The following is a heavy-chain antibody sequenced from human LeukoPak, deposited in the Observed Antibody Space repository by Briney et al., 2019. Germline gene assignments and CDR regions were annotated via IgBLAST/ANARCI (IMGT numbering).Heavy chain of an antibody. D-gene: IGHD3-10*01. V-gene: IGHV4-4*07. Sequence: SETLSLTCTVSNGAINSYYWSWIRQPAGKGLEWIGRIYTSGSTTYNPSLKSRVTISVDTSKNQFSLKLNSVTAADTAVYYCACTLASGTYIYWAQGTLVTVSS. CDR2: IYTSGST. J-gene: IGHJ4*02. CDR1: NGAINSYY. CDR3: ACTLASGTYIY.